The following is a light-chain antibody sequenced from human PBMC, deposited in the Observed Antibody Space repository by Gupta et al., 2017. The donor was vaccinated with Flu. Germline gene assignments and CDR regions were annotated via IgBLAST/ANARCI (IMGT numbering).Light chain of an antibody. CDR3: AAWDDSLNGWV. J-gene: IGLJ3*02. CDR1: SSNIGSNT. CDR2: RNN. Sequence: QSVVTQPPSASGTPGQRVTISCSGSSSNIGSNTVNWYQQLPGTAPKLLIYRNNQRPSGVPDRFAGSKSGTSASLAISGLQSEDEAEYDCAAWDDSLNGWVFGGGTKLTVL. V-gene: IGLV1-44*01.